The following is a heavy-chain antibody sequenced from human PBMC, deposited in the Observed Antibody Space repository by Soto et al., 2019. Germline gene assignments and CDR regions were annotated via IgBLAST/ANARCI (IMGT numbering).Heavy chain of an antibody. CDR1: GFTFSSYG. CDR3: VKDWAPFVGVVITNNYFYGMDV. Sequence: GGSLRLSCAASGFTFSSYGMHWVRQAPGKGLEWVSSISSNSSNKYYADSVKGRFTISRDNSKNTLYLQMNSLRAEDTAVYYCVKDWAPFVGVVITNNYFYGMDVRGQGTNGTGSS. J-gene: IGHJ6*02. D-gene: IGHD3-3*01. V-gene: IGHV3-30*18. CDR2: ISSNSSNK.